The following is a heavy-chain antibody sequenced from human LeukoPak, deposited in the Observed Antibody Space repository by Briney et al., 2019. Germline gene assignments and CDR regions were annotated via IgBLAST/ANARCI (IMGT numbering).Heavy chain of an antibody. Sequence: GGSLRLSCAASRFTFSSYSMNWVRQAPGKGLEWVANIKQDGSEKYYVDSVKGRFTISRDNAKNSLYLQMNSLRAEDTAVYYCARVGGYSSGYYYYYYMDVWGKGTTVTVSS. CDR2: IKQDGSEK. J-gene: IGHJ6*03. CDR1: RFTFSSYS. CDR3: ARVGGYSSGYYYYYYMDV. V-gene: IGHV3-7*01. D-gene: IGHD6-19*01.